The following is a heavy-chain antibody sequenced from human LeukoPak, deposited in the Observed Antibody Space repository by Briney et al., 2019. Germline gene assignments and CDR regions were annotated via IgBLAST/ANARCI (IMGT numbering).Heavy chain of an antibody. D-gene: IGHD3-22*01. J-gene: IGHJ4*02. CDR2: INPNSGGT. CDR3: ETYYYDSSGLGLFDY. Sequence: GASVKVSCKASGYTFTDYYMHWVRQAPGQGLEWMGWINPNSGGTNYAQKFQGRVTMTRDTSISTAYMELSRLRSDDTAVYYCETYYYDSSGLGLFDYWGQGTLVTVSS. V-gene: IGHV1-2*02. CDR1: GYTFTDYY.